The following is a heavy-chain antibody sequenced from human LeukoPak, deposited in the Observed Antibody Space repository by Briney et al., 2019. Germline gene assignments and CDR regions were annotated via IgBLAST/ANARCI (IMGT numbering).Heavy chain of an antibody. D-gene: IGHD3-10*01. CDR3: ARRRVVRGVIITPFGY. J-gene: IGHJ4*02. CDR1: GGSISSYY. Sequence: SETLSLTCTVSGGSISSYYWSWIRQPPGKGLEWIGYIYYSGSTNYNPSLKSRVIISVDTSKNQFSLKLSSVTAADTAVYYCARRRVVRGVIITPFGYWGQGTLVTVSS. V-gene: IGHV4-59*12. CDR2: IYYSGST.